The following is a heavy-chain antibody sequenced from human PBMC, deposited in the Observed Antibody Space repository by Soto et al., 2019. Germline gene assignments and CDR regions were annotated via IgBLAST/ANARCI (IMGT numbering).Heavy chain of an antibody. J-gene: IGHJ5*02. V-gene: IGHV4-39*01. CDR3: AIRGVRAAATIWFDP. Sequence: QLQLQESGPRVVKPSETLSLTCSVSGGSISSGSYYWGWIRQTPGRALEGIASMYHGGTNFSNPTLKSRVTISVDSSKKQFALRLTSVSAADTAVYYCAIRGVRAAATIWFDPWGQGILVTVSS. CDR2: MYHGGTN. D-gene: IGHD6-13*01. CDR1: GGSISSGSYY.